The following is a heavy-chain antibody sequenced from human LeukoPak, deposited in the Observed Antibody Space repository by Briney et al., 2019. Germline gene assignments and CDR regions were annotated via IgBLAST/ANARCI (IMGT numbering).Heavy chain of an antibody. CDR3: ARSYSVSYYAY. CDR1: GGSISSNY. Sequence: PSETLSLTCTVSGGSISSNYWSWIRQPPGKGLEWIGYIYYSGTTSYNPSLKSRVTISEDTSKNQSSLKLSSVTAEDTAVYYCARSYSVSYYAYSGQGTLVTVSS. V-gene: IGHV4-59*08. J-gene: IGHJ4*02. CDR2: IYYSGTT. D-gene: IGHD1-26*01.